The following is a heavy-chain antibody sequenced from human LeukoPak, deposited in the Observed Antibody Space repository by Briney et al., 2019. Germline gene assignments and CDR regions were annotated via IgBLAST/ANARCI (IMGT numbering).Heavy chain of an antibody. V-gene: IGHV3-33*01. J-gene: IGHJ4*02. CDR1: GFTFSSYG. CDR2: TWYDGSNK. CDR3: ARDLPFVDTAMVTGDY. D-gene: IGHD5-18*01. Sequence: PGGSLRLSCAASGFTFSSYGMHWVRQAPGKGLEWVAVTWYDGSNKYYADSVKGRFTFSRDNSKNTLYLQMNSLRAEDTAVYYCARDLPFVDTAMVTGDYWGQGTLVTVSS.